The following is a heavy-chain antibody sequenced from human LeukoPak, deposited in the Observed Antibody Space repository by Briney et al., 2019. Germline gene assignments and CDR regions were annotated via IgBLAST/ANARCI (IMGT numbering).Heavy chain of an antibody. J-gene: IGHJ4*02. CDR2: ISWNSGSI. CDR3: ARTYYDILTSYNPYFDY. CDR1: GFTFDDYA. D-gene: IGHD3-9*01. V-gene: IGHV3-9*01. Sequence: PGGSLRLSCAASGFTFDDYAMHWVRQAPGKVLEWVSGISWNSGSIGYADSVKGRFTISRDNAKNSLYLQMNSLRAEDTAVYYCARTYYDILTSYNPYFDYWGQGTLVTVSS.